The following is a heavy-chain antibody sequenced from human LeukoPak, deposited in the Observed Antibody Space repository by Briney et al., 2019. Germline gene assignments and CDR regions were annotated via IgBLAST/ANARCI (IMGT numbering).Heavy chain of an antibody. D-gene: IGHD3-10*01. CDR3: ARDNGYGSGSYYLIDY. CDR1: GYTFTSND. J-gene: IGHJ4*02. V-gene: IGHV1-8*01. Sequence: GASVKVSCKASGYTFTSNDINWVRQATGQGLEWMGWMNPNSGNTGYAQKFQGRVTMTRNTSISTAYMELSSLRSEDTAVYYCARDNGYGSGSYYLIDYWGQGTLVTVSS. CDR2: MNPNSGNT.